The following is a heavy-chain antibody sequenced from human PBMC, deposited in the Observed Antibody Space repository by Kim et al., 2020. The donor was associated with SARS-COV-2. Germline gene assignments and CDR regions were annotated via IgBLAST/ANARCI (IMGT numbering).Heavy chain of an antibody. CDR3: ARDLYFQGIVVVPAAMGY. CDR1: GYTFTSYA. Sequence: ASVKVSCKASGYTFTSYAMHWVRQAPGQRLEWMGWINAGNGNTKYSQKLQGRVTITRDTSASTAYMELSSLRSEDTAVYYCARDLYFQGIVVVPAAMGYWGQGTLVTVSS. V-gene: IGHV1-3*01. J-gene: IGHJ4*02. D-gene: IGHD2-2*01. CDR2: INAGNGNT.